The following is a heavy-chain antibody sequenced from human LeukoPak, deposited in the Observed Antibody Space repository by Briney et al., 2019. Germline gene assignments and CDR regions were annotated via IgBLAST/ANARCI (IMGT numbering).Heavy chain of an antibody. D-gene: IGHD3-10*01. CDR3: ARLTKNDSGTYRFGKKKRGYMDV. V-gene: IGHV4-38-2*02. Sequence: SETLSLTCTVSGYSISSGYYWGWIRQPPGKGLEWIGSIYHSGSTYYNPSLKSRVTISVDTSKNQFSLKLSSVTAADTAVYYCARLTKNDSGTYRFGKKKRGYMDVWGKGTTVTISS. J-gene: IGHJ6*03. CDR1: GYSISSGYY. CDR2: IYHSGST.